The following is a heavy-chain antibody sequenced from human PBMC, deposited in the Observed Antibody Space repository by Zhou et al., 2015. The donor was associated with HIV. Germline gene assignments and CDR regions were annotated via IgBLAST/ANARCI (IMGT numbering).Heavy chain of an antibody. J-gene: IGHJ5*02. CDR2: IIPIFGTA. Sequence: QVPLVQSGAEVKKPGSSVKVSCKASGGTFSNYAISWVRQAPGQGLEWMGGIIPIFGTANYAQMFQGRVTISADKSTSTAYMELSSLRSEDTAVYYCASGRWELLRLNWFDPWGQGTLVTVSS. D-gene: IGHD1-26*01. CDR1: GGTFSNYA. V-gene: IGHV1-69*06. CDR3: ASGRWELLRLNWFDP.